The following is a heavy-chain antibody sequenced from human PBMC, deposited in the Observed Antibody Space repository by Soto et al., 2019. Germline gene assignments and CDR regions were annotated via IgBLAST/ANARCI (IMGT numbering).Heavy chain of an antibody. CDR3: ATLRIAVAGNDYGMDG. D-gene: IGHD6-19*01. V-gene: IGHV5-51*01. Sequence: GESLKISCKGSGYSFTSYWIGWVRQMPGKGLEWMGIIYPGDSDTRYSPSFQGQVTISADKSISTAYLQWSSLKASDTAMYYYATLRIAVAGNDYGMDGWGQGTTVTVSS. CDR2: IYPGDSDT. CDR1: GYSFTSYW. J-gene: IGHJ6*02.